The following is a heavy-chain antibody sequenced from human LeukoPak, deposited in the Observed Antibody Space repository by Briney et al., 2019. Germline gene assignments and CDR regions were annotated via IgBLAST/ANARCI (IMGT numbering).Heavy chain of an antibody. V-gene: IGHV3-23*01. CDR3: AKLYRGNYLDPFDY. Sequence: GGSLRLSCAASGFTFSSYAMSWVRQAPGKGLEWVSGISGSGGSTYYADSVKGRFTISRDNSKNRLYLQMNSLRAEDTPVYYSAKLYRGNYLDPFDYWGQGTLVTVSS. CDR2: ISGSGGST. J-gene: IGHJ4*02. D-gene: IGHD3-10*01. CDR1: GFTFSSYA.